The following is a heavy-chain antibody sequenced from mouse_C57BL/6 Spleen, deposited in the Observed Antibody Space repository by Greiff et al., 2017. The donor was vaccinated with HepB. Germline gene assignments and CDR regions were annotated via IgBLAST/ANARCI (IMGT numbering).Heavy chain of an antibody. CDR1: GYTFTSYW. D-gene: IGHD1-1*01. V-gene: IGHV1-7*01. CDR2: INPSSGYT. J-gene: IGHJ4*01. Sequence: VQGVESGAELVKPGASVKLSCKASGYTFTSYWMHWVKQRPGQGLEWIGYINPSSGYTKYNQKFKDKATLTADKSSSTAYMQLSSLTYEDAAVYYCARTITTVGASYYAMDYWGQGTSVTVSS. CDR3: ARTITTVGASYYAMDY.